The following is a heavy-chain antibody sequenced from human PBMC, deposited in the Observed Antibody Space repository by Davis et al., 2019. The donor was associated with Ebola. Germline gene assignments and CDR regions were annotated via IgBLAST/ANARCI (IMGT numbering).Heavy chain of an antibody. CDR2: IIPNSGAT. CDR3: ARDDYVWRSPPFFDS. J-gene: IGHJ4*02. V-gene: IGHV1-2*06. CDR1: GYTFNGYH. Sequence: AASVKVSCKASGYTFNGYHIHWVRQAPGQGLEWMGRIIPNSGATKYAQKFQGRVTMTRDTSISTAYMELSSLTSDDTAVYYCARDDYVWRSPPFFDSWGQGTLVTVSS. D-gene: IGHD3-16*01.